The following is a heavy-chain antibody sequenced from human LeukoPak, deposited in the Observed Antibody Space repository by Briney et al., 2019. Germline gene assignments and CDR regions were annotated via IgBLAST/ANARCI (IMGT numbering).Heavy chain of an antibody. D-gene: IGHD3-22*01. CDR3: TTQGHYYDSSGYNFVDY. CDR2: IKSKTDGGTT. CDR1: GFTFSNAW. Sequence: PGGSLRLSCAASGFTFSNAWMCWVRQAPGKGLKWVARIKSKTDGGTTDYAAPVQGRFTISRDDSKNTLYLQMNSLKTEDTAVYSCTTQGHYYDSSGYNFVDYWGQGTLVTVSS. J-gene: IGHJ4*02. V-gene: IGHV3-15*01.